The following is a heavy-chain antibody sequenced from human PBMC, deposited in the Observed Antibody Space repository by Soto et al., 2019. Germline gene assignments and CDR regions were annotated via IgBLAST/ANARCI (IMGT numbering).Heavy chain of an antibody. CDR2: IYTSSSYM. CDR3: ARDGIVGRAVVKPIDY. V-gene: IGHV3-21*02. J-gene: IGHJ4*02. CDR1: GFTFSRYG. Sequence: EVQLVESGGGLVKPGGSLRLSCAASGFTFSRYGMNWVRQAPGKGLKWVSSIYTSSSYMYYADSVKGRFTISRDNAKNSLYLQMNSLRAEDTAVYYCARDGIVGRAVVKPIDYWGQGTLVTVSS. D-gene: IGHD1-26*01.